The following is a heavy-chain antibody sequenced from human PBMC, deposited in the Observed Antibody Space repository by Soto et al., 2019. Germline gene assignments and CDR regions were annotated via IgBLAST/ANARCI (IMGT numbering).Heavy chain of an antibody. D-gene: IGHD2-21*02. CDR2: VTPIFGTA. J-gene: IGHJ1*01. V-gene: IGHV1-69*01. CDR1: GGTFSSYA. CDR3: ARGHPIAGAVVTSHFQH. Sequence: QVQLVQSGAEVKKPGSSVKVSCKASGGTFSSYAISWVRQAPGQGLEWMGGVTPIFGTANYAQKFQGRVTITADESTSTAYMELSSLRSEDTAVYYCARGHPIAGAVVTSHFQHWGQGTLVTVSS.